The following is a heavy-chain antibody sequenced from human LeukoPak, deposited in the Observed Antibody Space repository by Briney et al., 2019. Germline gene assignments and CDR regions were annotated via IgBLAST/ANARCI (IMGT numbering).Heavy chain of an antibody. V-gene: IGHV3-23*01. D-gene: IGHD2-2*01. CDR3: AKSFRSTSLDY. J-gene: IGHJ4*02. Sequence: GGSLRLSCAASGFTFSSYGMTWVRQAPGKGLEWVSAISGSGDSTYYADSVKGRFTISRDNSRNTLYLQMNSLRAGDTAVYYCAKSFRSTSLDYWGQGTLVTASS. CDR1: GFTFSSYG. CDR2: ISGSGDST.